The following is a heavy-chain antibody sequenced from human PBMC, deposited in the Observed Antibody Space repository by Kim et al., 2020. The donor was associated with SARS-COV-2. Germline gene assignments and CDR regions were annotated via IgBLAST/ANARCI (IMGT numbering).Heavy chain of an antibody. D-gene: IGHD2-21*02. J-gene: IGHJ4*02. CDR3: AKDQVVTAIQGRYGY. Sequence: SVKGRFTISRDKSKTTLYLQMNSLRAEDTAVYYCAKDQVVTAIQGRYGYWGQRTLVTVSS. V-gene: IGHV3-23*01.